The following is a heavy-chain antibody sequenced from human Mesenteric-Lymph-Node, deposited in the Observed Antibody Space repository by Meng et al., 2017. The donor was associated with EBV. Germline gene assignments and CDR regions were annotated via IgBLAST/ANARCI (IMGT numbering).Heavy chain of an antibody. J-gene: IGHJ4*02. D-gene: IGHD3-3*01. CDR3: AGRGFYTLFNY. CDR1: GASISSGSYY. CDR2: VSYSGTT. Sequence: QLQRQESGPGLVEPSETVSLTCTGSGASISSGSYYWGWIRQPPGKGLEWIGRVSYSGTTSYNPSLRSRATISADTSKNQFSLRLTSLTAADTAIYYCAGRGFYTLFNYWGQGTLVTVFS. V-gene: IGHV4-39*07.